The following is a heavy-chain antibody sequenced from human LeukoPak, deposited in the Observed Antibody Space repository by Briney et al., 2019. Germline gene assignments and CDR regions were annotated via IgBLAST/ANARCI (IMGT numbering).Heavy chain of an antibody. D-gene: IGHD3-3*01. J-gene: IGHJ5*02. CDR3: ARGHWSGYNYNWFDP. Sequence: EASVKVSCKASGGTFSSYAISWVRQAPGQGLEWMGGIIPIFGTANYAQKFQGRVTITADESTSTAYMELSSLRSEDTAVYYCARGHWSGYNYNWFDPWGQGTLVTVSS. CDR2: IIPIFGTA. CDR1: GGTFSSYA. V-gene: IGHV1-69*01.